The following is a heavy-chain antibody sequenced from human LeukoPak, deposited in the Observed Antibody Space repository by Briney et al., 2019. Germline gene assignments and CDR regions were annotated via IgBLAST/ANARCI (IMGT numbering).Heavy chain of an antibody. CDR3: ATWRGYSS. J-gene: IGHJ5*02. Sequence: AASVKVSCKASGYTFTSYDINWVRQATGRGLEWMGWMNPNSGNTGYAQKFQGRVTMSRNTSVTTAYMELSNLRSEDTAVYYCATWRGYSSWSQGTLVTASS. V-gene: IGHV1-8*01. D-gene: IGHD5-18*01. CDR2: MNPNSGNT. CDR1: GYTFTSYD.